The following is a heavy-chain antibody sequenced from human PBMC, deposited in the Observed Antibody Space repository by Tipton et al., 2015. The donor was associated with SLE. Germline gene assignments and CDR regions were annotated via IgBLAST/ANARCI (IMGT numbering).Heavy chain of an antibody. CDR1: GFTFSSYA. D-gene: IGHD1-26*01. CDR3: ARDAWHSGSYPDY. CDR2: ISSDGGST. Sequence: GSLRLSCAASGFTFSSYAMHWVRQAPGKGLQYVSAISSDGGSTYYTNSVRGRFTISRDNSKNTLYLQMGSLRAEDMAVYYCARDAWHSGSYPDYWGQGALVTVSS. V-gene: IGHV3-64*01. J-gene: IGHJ4*02.